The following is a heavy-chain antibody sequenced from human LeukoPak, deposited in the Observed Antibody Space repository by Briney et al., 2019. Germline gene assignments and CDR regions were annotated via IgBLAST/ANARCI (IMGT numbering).Heavy chain of an antibody. Sequence: GGSLRLSCAASGFTFDDHGMNWVRQAPGKGLEWVSGINWNGGSTFYADSVKGRFTISRDNTKNALYLQMNSLTAEDTALYHCARDRSYGSFDFWGQGTLVTVSS. J-gene: IGHJ4*02. D-gene: IGHD5-18*01. CDR3: ARDRSYGSFDF. CDR2: INWNGGST. V-gene: IGHV3-20*01. CDR1: GFTFDDHG.